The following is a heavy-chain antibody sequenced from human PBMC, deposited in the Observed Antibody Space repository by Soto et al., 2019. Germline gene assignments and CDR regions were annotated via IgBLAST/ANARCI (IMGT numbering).Heavy chain of an antibody. J-gene: IGHJ3*01. Sequence: QVQLVQSGAEVKKPGSSVKVSCMASGGTLNKHAITWVRLAPGLGLEWLGGIIPMFGIPNYPQKFQGRVTINADDSTNTSHMELNSLTSDDTAVYYCARGGTSGWLKGAYDVWGQGPMVTVSS. CDR2: IIPMFGIP. D-gene: IGHD6-19*01. V-gene: IGHV1-69*01. CDR3: ARGGTSGWLKGAYDV. CDR1: GGTLNKHA.